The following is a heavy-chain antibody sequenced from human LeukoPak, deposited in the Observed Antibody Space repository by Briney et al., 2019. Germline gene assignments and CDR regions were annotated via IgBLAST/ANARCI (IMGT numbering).Heavy chain of an antibody. Sequence: SETLSLTCAVSGASNSSGGYSWNWIRQPPGRGLEWIGYIYHDVTYYNPSLKSRVTISVDTSKNQFSLKLSSVTAADTAVYYCAREDIVVVPAALPYFQHWGQGTLVTVSS. CDR3: AREDIVVVPAALPYFQH. CDR2: IYHDVT. J-gene: IGHJ1*01. CDR1: GASNSSGGYS. D-gene: IGHD2-2*01. V-gene: IGHV4-30-2*01.